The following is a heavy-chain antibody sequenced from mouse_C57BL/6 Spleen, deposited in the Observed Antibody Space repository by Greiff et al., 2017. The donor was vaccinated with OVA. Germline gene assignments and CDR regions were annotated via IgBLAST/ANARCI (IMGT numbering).Heavy chain of an antibody. D-gene: IGHD1-1*01. V-gene: IGHV3-6*01. CDR3: ARDYYGSYAMDY. CDR1: GYSITSGYY. Sequence: EVKLQESGPGLVKPSQSLSLTCSVTGYSITSGYYWNWIRQFPGNKLEWMGYISYDGSNNYNPSLKNRISITLDTSKNQFFLKLNSVTTVDTATYYCARDYYGSYAMDYWGQGTSVTVSS. J-gene: IGHJ4*01. CDR2: ISYDGSN.